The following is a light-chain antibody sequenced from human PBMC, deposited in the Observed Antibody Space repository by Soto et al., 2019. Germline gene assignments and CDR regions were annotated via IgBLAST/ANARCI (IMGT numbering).Light chain of an antibody. CDR2: GAS. Sequence: EIVLTQSPDTLSLSPGERASLFCRASQSVRSSSLAWYQQKRGQPPRLLIYGASSRATGIPDRFSGSGSGTYFTLTISRLEPEDFAVYFCQQYGDSPDTDRWTFGQGTKVEIK. CDR1: QSVRSSS. CDR3: QQYGDSPDTDRWT. V-gene: IGKV3-20*01. J-gene: IGKJ1*01.